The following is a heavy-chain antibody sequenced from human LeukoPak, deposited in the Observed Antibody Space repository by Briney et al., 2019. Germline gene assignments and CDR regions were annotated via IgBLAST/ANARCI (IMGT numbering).Heavy chain of an antibody. CDR3: ASSYGSGNNYYYYYMDV. CDR2: INPNSGGT. CDR1: GGTFSSYT. Sequence: ASVKVSCKASGGTFSSYTISWVRQAPGQGLEWMGRINPNSGGTNYAQKFQGRVTMTRDTSISTAYMELSRLRSDDTAVYYCASSYGSGNNYYYYYMDVWGKGTTVTVSS. J-gene: IGHJ6*03. D-gene: IGHD3-10*01. V-gene: IGHV1-2*06.